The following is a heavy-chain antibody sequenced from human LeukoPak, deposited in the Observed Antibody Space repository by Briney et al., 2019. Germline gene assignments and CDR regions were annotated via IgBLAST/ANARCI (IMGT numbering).Heavy chain of an antibody. CDR3: ARYYSSGWYASWFDP. D-gene: IGHD6-19*01. V-gene: IGHV1-8*01. CDR1: GYTFTSYD. J-gene: IGHJ5*02. CDR2: MNPNSGNT. Sequence: ASVKVSCKASGYTFTSYDINWVRQATGQGLEWMGWMNPNSGNTGYAQKFQGRVTMTRNTSTSTAYMELSSLRSEDTAVYYCARYYSSGWYASWFDPWGQGTLVTVSS.